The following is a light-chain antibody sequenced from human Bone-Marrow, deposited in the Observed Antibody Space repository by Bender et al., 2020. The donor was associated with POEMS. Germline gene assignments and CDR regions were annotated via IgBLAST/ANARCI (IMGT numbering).Light chain of an antibody. V-gene: IGLV3-1*01. CDR3: QAWDTYSVI. CDR1: DLGDKY. CDR2: QDT. J-gene: IGLJ2*01. Sequence: SYEVTQSPSVSVSPGQTASITCSGDDLGDKYVAWYQQKPGQSPVLVIYQDTKRPSGIPERFSGFNSGNTATLTISGTQAMDEADYYCQAWDTYSVIFGGGTKLTVL.